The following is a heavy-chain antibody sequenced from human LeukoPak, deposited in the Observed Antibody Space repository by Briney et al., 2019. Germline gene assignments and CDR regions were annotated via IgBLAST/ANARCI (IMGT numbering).Heavy chain of an antibody. V-gene: IGHV4-4*07. Sequence: PSEPLSLTCTVSGASVSSYYWTWIRQPAGKGLEWIGRIYSSGTTHYNPSLKSRVTMSVDTSKNQFTLKLSSVTAADTAVYDCAREGSSRPFDYWGQGTLVTVSS. CDR2: IYSSGTT. J-gene: IGHJ4*02. CDR3: AREGSSRPFDY. CDR1: GASVSSYY. D-gene: IGHD1-26*01.